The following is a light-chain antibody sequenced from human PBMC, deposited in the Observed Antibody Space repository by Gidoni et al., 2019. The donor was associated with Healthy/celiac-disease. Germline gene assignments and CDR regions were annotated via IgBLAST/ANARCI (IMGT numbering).Light chain of an antibody. CDR1: QSVRSN. Sequence: EIVLTQSPATLSMSPGERVILSCRASQSVRSNLAWYQQKPGRGPRLLIYGASTRATGIPARFSGSGSGTEFTLTISSLQSEDFAVYCCQQYNNWPLTFGGGTKVEIK. CDR2: GAS. J-gene: IGKJ4*01. V-gene: IGKV3-15*01. CDR3: QQYNNWPLT.